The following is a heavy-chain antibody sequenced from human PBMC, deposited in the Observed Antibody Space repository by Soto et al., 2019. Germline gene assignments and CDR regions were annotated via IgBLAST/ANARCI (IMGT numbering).Heavy chain of an antibody. CDR3: ARTYSSSSGSWFDP. V-gene: IGHV1-18*01. D-gene: IGHD6-6*01. Sequence: QVQLVQSGAEVKKPGSSVKVSCKASGGTFSSYAISWVRQAPGQGLEWMGWISAYNGNTNYAQKLQGRVTMTTDTSTSTAYMELRSLRSDDTAVYYCARTYSSSSGSWFDPWGQGTLVTVSS. CDR1: GGTFSSYA. CDR2: ISAYNGNT. J-gene: IGHJ5*02.